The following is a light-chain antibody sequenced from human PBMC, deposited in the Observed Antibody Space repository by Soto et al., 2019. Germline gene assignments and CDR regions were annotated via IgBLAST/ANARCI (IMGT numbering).Light chain of an antibody. J-gene: IGKJ1*01. CDR2: GAS. CDR1: QSVSSSY. V-gene: IGKV3-20*01. CDR3: QQYGSSPWP. Sequence: EIVLTQSPGTLSLSPGERATLSCRASQSVSSSYLAWYQQKAGQAPRLLIYGASSRATGIPDRFSGSGSGTDFTLTISRLEPEDFAVYYCQQYGSSPWPFGQGTKVEI.